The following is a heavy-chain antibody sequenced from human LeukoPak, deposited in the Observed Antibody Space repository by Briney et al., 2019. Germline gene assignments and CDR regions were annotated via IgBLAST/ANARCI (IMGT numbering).Heavy chain of an antibody. CDR1: GFTFNNYA. CDR3: AKNILSSSYPNYMDV. V-gene: IGHV3-23*01. Sequence: GGSLRLSCAASGFTFNNYAMSWVRQAPGKGLEWVSTISGSGGSTYYADSVKGRSTISRDNSKNTLYLQMNSLRAEDTAVYYCAKNILSSSYPNYMDVWGKGTTVTVSS. D-gene: IGHD3-22*01. J-gene: IGHJ6*03. CDR2: ISGSGGST.